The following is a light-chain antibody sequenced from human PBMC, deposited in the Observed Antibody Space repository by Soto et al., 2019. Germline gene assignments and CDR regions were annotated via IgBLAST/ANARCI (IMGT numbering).Light chain of an antibody. CDR1: QSISVRH. Sequence: EIVLTQSPGTLSLSPGERATLSCRASQSISVRHLAWYQQKPGQIPRLLIFDTASRAIGIPDRFSGSGSGTDFTLTISRLEPEDCAVYYCLQYGSAPRAFGQGTKVQIK. CDR3: LQYGSAPRA. CDR2: DTA. J-gene: IGKJ1*01. V-gene: IGKV3-20*01.